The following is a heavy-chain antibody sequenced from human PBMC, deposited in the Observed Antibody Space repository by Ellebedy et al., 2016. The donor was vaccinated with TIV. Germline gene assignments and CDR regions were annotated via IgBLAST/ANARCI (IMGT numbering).Heavy chain of an antibody. Sequence: MPSETLSLTCSVSGGSITSYYWSWIRQPAGKGLEWIGRIYSTGSTGGTNYSPSLKSRISMSVDRSKNQFSLKLTSVTAADTAVYFCARDGVYASGWYSDYWGQGTLVTVSS. D-gene: IGHD6-19*01. CDR1: GGSITSYY. CDR2: IYSTGSTGGT. CDR3: ARDGVYASGWYSDY. J-gene: IGHJ4*02. V-gene: IGHV4-4*07.